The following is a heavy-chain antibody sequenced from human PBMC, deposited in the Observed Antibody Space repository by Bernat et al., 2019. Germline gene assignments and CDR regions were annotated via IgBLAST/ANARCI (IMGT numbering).Heavy chain of an antibody. CDR2: ISYDGSNK. D-gene: IGHD4-4*01. V-gene: IGHV3-30*18. CDR3: AKSVTL. Sequence: QVQLVESGGGVVQPGRSLRLSCVASGFTFSSYGMHWVRQAPGKGLEWVAVISYDGSNKYYADSVKGRFTISRDNSKNTLYLQMNSLRAEDTAVYYCAKSVTLRGQGTLVTVSS. CDR1: GFTFSSYG. J-gene: IGHJ4*02.